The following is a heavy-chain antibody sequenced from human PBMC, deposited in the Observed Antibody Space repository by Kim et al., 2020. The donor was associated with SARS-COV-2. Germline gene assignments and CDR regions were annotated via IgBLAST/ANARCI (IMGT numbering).Heavy chain of an antibody. J-gene: IGHJ4*02. CDR3: ARGKTLWSDN. CDR2: INHSGST. V-gene: IGHV4-34*01. CDR1: GGSFSGYY. D-gene: IGHD3-10*01. Sequence: SETLSLTCAVYGGSFSGYYWSWIRQPPGKGLEWIGEINHSGSTNYNPSLKSRVTISVDTSKNQFSLKLSSVTAADTAVYYCARGKTLWSDNWGQGTLVTV.